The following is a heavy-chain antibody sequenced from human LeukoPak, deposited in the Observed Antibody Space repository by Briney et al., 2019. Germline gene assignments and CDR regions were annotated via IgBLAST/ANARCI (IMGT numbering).Heavy chain of an antibody. CDR2: INHSGST. D-gene: IGHD4-17*01. Sequence: SETLSLTCAVYGGSFSGYYWSWIRQPPGKGLEWIGEINHSGSTNYNPSLKSRVTISVDTSKNQFSLELSSVTAADTAVYYCARYVAATVTTRVGKWPVWGKGTTVTVSS. CDR1: GGSFSGYY. J-gene: IGHJ6*04. V-gene: IGHV4-34*01. CDR3: ARYVAATVTTRVGKWPV.